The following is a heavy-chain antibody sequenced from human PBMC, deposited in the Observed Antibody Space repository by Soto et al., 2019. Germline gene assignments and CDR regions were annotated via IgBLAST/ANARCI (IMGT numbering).Heavy chain of an antibody. CDR3: ARDGKMMGATTYY. D-gene: IGHD1-26*01. Sequence: ASVKVSCQASGYTFTRYGIRWVRQAPGQGLEWMGWTSAYNGNTNYAQKLQGRVTMTTDTSTSTAYMELRSLRSDDTAVYYCARDGKMMGATTYYWGQGTLVTVSS. V-gene: IGHV1-18*04. CDR1: GYTFTRYG. CDR2: TSAYNGNT. J-gene: IGHJ4*02.